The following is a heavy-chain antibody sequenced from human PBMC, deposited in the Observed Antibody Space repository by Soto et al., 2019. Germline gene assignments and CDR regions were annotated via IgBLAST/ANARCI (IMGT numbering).Heavy chain of an antibody. CDR3: ARHGYMTISY. CDR1: GGSISASSYY. J-gene: IGHJ4*02. Sequence: SETLSLTCTVSGGSISASSYYWGWIRQPPGKGLEWIGSMDYSGSTYYNPSLKSRVTISVDTSKNQFSLKLSSVTAADTAVYYCARHGYMTISYWGQGTLVTVSS. V-gene: IGHV4-39*01. CDR2: MDYSGST. D-gene: IGHD6-13*01.